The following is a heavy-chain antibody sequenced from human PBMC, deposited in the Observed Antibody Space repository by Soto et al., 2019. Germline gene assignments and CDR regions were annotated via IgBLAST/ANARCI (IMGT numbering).Heavy chain of an antibody. D-gene: IGHD6-13*01. Sequence: SETLSLTCAVYGGSFSGYYWSWIRQPPGKGLEWIGEINHSGSTNYNPSLKSRVTISVDTSKNQFSLKLSSVTAADTAVYYCARVVGRIARGSDYWGQGTLVTVS. CDR1: GGSFSGYY. CDR2: INHSGST. V-gene: IGHV4-34*01. J-gene: IGHJ4*02. CDR3: ARVVGRIARGSDY.